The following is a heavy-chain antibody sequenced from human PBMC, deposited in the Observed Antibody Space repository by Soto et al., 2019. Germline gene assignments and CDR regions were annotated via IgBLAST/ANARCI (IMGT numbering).Heavy chain of an antibody. CDR2: ISSSSSTI. J-gene: IGHJ6*02. D-gene: IGHD2-2*03. Sequence: GGSLRLSCAASGFTFSSYSMNWVRQAPGKGLEWVSYISSSSSTIYYADSVKGRFTISRDNAKNSLYLQMNSLRDEDTAVYYCAREGGYCSSTSCYASGYYYYYGMDVWGQGTTVTVSS. CDR3: AREGGYCSSTSCYASGYYYYYGMDV. V-gene: IGHV3-48*02. CDR1: GFTFSSYS.